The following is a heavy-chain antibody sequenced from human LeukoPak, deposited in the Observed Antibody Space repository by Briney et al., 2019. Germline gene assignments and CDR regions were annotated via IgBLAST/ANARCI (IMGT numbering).Heavy chain of an antibody. V-gene: IGHV4-31*03. CDR2: IYYSGST. CDR1: GGSISSGGYY. Sequence: SETLSLTCTVSGGSISSGGYYWSWIRQHPGKGLEWIGYIYYSGSTYYNPSLKSRVTISVDTSKNQFSLKLSSVTAADTAVYYCAKEVTTGTTIDYFGYWGQGTLVTVSS. D-gene: IGHD1-1*01. CDR3: AKEVTTGTTIDYFGY. J-gene: IGHJ4*02.